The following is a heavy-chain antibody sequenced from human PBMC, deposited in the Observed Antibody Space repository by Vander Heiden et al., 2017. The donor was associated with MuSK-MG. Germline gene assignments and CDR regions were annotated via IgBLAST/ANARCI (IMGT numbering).Heavy chain of an antibody. V-gene: IGHV3-74*01. Sequence: EVQLVESGGGLVQPGGCLRLSCAAAGFTFSSYWMHWVRQAPGKGLVWVSRINSDGSSTSYADSVKGRFTISRDNAKNTLYLQMNSLRAEDTAVYYCARARASAVGAFDIWGQGTMVTVSS. J-gene: IGHJ3*02. CDR3: ARARASAVGAFDI. CDR1: GFTFSSYW. D-gene: IGHD1-26*01. CDR2: INSDGSST.